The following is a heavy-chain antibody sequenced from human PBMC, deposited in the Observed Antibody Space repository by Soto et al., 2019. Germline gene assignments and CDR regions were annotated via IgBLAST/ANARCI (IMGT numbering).Heavy chain of an antibody. D-gene: IGHD6-19*01. CDR2: IYHSGST. J-gene: IGHJ4*02. CDR3: ARVAVAGTRVDY. CDR1: GGSITTSNW. Sequence: PSETLSLTFAFSGGSITTSNWGRWVRQPPGTGLKWIGEIYHSGSTNYNPSLKSRVTISVDKSKNLFSLKLSSVTAADTAVYYCARVAVAGTRVDYWGQGTLVTVSS. V-gene: IGHV4-4*02.